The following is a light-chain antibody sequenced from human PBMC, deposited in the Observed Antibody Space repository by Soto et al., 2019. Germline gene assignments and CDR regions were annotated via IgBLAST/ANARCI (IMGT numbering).Light chain of an antibody. CDR2: DAS. Sequence: EIVLTQSPLTLSLSPGERATLSCMASQSVSSSLAWYQQKPGQAPRLLIYDASNSATGIPARLSGSGSETAFKLTVSSLEPEGFAVYYCQHRSNWPLSFGGGTTVEIK. CDR1: QSVSSS. J-gene: IGKJ4*01. CDR3: QHRSNWPLS. V-gene: IGKV3-11*01.